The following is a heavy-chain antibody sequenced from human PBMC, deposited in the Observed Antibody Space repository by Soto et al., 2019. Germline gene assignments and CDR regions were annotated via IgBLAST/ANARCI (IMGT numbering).Heavy chain of an antibody. V-gene: IGHV5-51*01. CDR3: ARLPGVRGVFDGFNV. CDR2: IYPGDSDT. D-gene: IGHD3-10*01. J-gene: IGHJ3*01. CDR1: GYSVAGYW. Sequence: PXESLTISCKGSGYSVAGYWIGWVRQMPGKGLDWMGVIYPGDSDTRYSPSFHGQVTISADKSISTAYLQWSSLKASDTAMYFCARLPGVRGVFDGFNVWGQGTMVTVSS.